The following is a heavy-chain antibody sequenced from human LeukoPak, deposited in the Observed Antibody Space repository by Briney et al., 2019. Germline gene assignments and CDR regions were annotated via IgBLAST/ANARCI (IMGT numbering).Heavy chain of an antibody. CDR3: ARNGIYQLHWVWFDP. D-gene: IGHD2-2*01. Sequence: QTGGSLRLSCAASGFTFSSYAMSWVRQAPGKGLEWVSAISGPGTNTHYADSVTGRFSISRDNSKNTLYLQMNSLRAEDTAVYYCARNGIYQLHWVWFDPWGQGTLVTVSS. CDR1: GFTFSSYA. J-gene: IGHJ5*02. CDR2: ISGPGTNT. V-gene: IGHV3-23*01.